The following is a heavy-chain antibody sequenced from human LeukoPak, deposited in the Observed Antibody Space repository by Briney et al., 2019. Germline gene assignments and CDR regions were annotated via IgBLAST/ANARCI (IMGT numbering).Heavy chain of an antibody. CDR2: IKQVGTEK. CDR3: ARDSEWGLLRSDY. CDR1: GFTFSRYW. Sequence: PGGSLRLSCAASGFTFSRYWMTWVRQAPGKGLEWVANIKQVGTEKYYVDSVKGRFTISRDNAKNSLYLQMNSLRAEDTAVYYCARDSEWGLLRSDYWGQGTLVTVSS. J-gene: IGHJ4*02. V-gene: IGHV3-7*05. D-gene: IGHD1-26*01.